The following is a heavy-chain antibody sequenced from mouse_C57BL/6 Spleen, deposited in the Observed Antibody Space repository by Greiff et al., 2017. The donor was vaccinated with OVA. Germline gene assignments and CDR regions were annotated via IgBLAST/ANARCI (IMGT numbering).Heavy chain of an antibody. CDR1: GFNIKNTY. CDR3: ARKGYYGSSDWYFDV. D-gene: IGHD1-1*01. Sequence: EVQLQQSVAELVRPGASVKLSCTASGFNIKNTYMHWVKQRPEQGLEWIGRIDPANGNTKYAPKFQGKATITADTSSNTAYLQLSSLTSEDTAIYYGARKGYYGSSDWYFDVWGTGTTVTVSS. J-gene: IGHJ1*03. V-gene: IGHV14-3*01. CDR2: IDPANGNT.